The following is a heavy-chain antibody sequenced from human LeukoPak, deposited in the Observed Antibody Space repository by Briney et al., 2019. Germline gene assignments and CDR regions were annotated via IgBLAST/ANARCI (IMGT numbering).Heavy chain of an antibody. V-gene: IGHV3-21*01. CDR2: ISSSSSYI. CDR3: ARAPRTEYYFDY. Sequence: GGSLRLSCAASGFTFSSYRMNWVRQAPGKGLEWVSSISSSSSYIYYADSVKGRFTISRDNAKNSLYLQMNSLRAEDTAVYYCARAPRTEYYFDYWGQGTLVTVSS. CDR1: GFTFSSYR. J-gene: IGHJ4*02. D-gene: IGHD3-10*01.